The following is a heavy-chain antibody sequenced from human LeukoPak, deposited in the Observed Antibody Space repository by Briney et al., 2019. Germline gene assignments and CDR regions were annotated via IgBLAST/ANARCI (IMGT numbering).Heavy chain of an antibody. CDR2: ISYDGSNK. CDR3: ARDMKWELLLHYFDY. D-gene: IGHD1-26*01. V-gene: IGHV3-30*04. J-gene: IGHJ4*02. CDR1: GLTFSSYA. Sequence: GGSLRLSCAVSGLTFSSYAMHWVRQAPGKGLEWVAVISYDGSNKYYADSVKGRFTISRDNAKNSLYLQMNSLRAEDTAVYYCARDMKWELLLHYFDYWGQGTLVTVSS.